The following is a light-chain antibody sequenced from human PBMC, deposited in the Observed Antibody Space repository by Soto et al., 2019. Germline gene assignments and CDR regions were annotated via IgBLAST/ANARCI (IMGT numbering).Light chain of an antibody. CDR3: QQYNNLPLT. V-gene: IGKV3-15*01. J-gene: IGKJ4*01. CDR1: QSVSSN. CDR2: GAS. Sequence: EIVMTQSPATLSVSPGERATLSCRASQSVSSNLAWYQQKPGQAPRLLIYGASTRATGIPARFSGSGSGTEFTLTVSSLQSEDVAVYYCQQYNNLPLTFGGGTKVETK.